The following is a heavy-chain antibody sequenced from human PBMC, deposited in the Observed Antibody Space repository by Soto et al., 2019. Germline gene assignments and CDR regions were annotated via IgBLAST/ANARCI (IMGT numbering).Heavy chain of an antibody. CDR3: TRDPYGGSRYYFDS. D-gene: IGHD1-26*01. CDR1: GFSFSNYA. Sequence: GGSLRLSCAASGFSFSNYAMHWVRQAPGKGLEWVAVIWYDGSNKYYADSVKGRFTISKDNSQTTVYLQMNSLRAEDSAVYYCTRDPYGGSRYYFDSWGQGTLVTVSS. CDR2: IWYDGSNK. V-gene: IGHV3-33*01. J-gene: IGHJ4*02.